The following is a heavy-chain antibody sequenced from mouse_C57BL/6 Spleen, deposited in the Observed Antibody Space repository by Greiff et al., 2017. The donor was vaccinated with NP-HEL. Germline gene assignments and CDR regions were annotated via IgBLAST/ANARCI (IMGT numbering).Heavy chain of an antibody. Sequence: EVQLVESEGGLVQPGSSMKLSCTASGFTFSDYYMAWVRQVPEKGLEWVANINYDGSSTYYLDSLKSRFIISRDNAKNILYLQMSSLKSEDTATYYCARESDYYGSSPLAMDYWGQRTSVTVSS. CDR2: INYDGSST. D-gene: IGHD1-1*01. CDR3: ARESDYYGSSPLAMDY. V-gene: IGHV5-16*01. CDR1: GFTFSDYY. J-gene: IGHJ4*01.